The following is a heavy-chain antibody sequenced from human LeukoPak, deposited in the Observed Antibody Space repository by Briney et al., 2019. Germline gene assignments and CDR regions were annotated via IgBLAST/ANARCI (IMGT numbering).Heavy chain of an antibody. CDR3: ARLPYCGGDCYPNWFDS. J-gene: IGHJ5*01. V-gene: IGHV5-51*01. D-gene: IGHD2-21*02. CDR1: GYSFTSYW. Sequence: GESLKISCKGSGYSFTSYWIGWVRQMPGKGLEWMGIIYPDDSNTKYSPSFQGQVTISADKSIGTAYLQWSSLKASDTAMYYCARLPYCGGDCYPNWFDSWGQGTLVTVSS. CDR2: IYPDDSNT.